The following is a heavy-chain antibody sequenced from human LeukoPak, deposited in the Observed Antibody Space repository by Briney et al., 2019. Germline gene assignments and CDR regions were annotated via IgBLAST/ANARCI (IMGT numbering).Heavy chain of an antibody. D-gene: IGHD3-10*01. V-gene: IGHV3-53*01. CDR3: ARENTMVRAFVY. J-gene: IGHJ4*02. CDR1: GFTVSSNY. CDR2: IYSGGST. Sequence: GGSLRLSCAASGFTVSSNYMSWVRQAPGKGLEWVSVIYSGGSTYYADSVKGRFTISRDNSKNTLYLQMNSLRAEDTAVYYCARENTMVRAFVYWGQGTLVTVSS.